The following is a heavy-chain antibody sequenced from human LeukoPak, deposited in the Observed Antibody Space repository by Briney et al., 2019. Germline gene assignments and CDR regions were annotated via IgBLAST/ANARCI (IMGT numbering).Heavy chain of an antibody. D-gene: IGHD2-2*01. CDR3: ARDACSSTSCYRTDYYMDV. Sequence: PSETLSLTCTVSGGSISSGDYYWSWIRQPPGKGLEWIGYIYHSGSTYYNPSLKSRVTISVDRSKNQFSLKLSSVTAADTAVYYCARDACSSTSCYRTDYYMDVWGKGTTVTVSS. CDR1: GGSISSGDYY. V-gene: IGHV4-30-4*08. CDR2: IYHSGST. J-gene: IGHJ6*03.